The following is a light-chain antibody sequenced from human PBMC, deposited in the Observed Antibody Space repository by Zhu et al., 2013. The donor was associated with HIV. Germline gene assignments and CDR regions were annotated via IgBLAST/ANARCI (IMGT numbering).Light chain of an antibody. Sequence: SYVVTQPRSVSVAPGETARITCGGDGIGGKSVHWYQQKSGLAPVLVIHDDADRPSGILERFSGSNSGNTATLTISRVEAGDEADFYCQVWGSPSDPPYVVFGGGTKLVVL. J-gene: IGLJ2*01. CDR3: QVWGSPSDPPYVV. CDR2: DDA. V-gene: IGLV3-21*01. CDR1: GIGGKS.